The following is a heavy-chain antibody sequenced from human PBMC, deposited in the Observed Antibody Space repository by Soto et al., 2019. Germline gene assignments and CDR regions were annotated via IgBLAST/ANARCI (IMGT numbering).Heavy chain of an antibody. J-gene: IGHJ5*02. CDR2: INPNSGGT. Sequence: QVQLVQSGAEGKKPGASVKVSCKASGYTFTAYYMHWLRQAPGQGLEWMGWINPNSGGTNYAQRFQGRVTVTNDTSISTTYMELSSLGSDDTAVYYCARGDFDRSGNYNAGWFAPWGQGTLVTVS. CDR3: ARGDFDRSGNYNAGWFAP. V-gene: IGHV1-2*02. D-gene: IGHD3-22*01. CDR1: GYTFTAYY.